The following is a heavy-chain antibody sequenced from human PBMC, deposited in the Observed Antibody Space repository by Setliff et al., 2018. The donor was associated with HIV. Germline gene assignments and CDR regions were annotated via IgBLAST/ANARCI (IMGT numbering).Heavy chain of an antibody. V-gene: IGHV2-5*01. J-gene: IGHJ5*02. Sequence: SGPTLVNPTQTLTLTCTCSGFSLSTSGVGVGWIRQPPGKALEWLALIYWNDDKRYSPSLKSRLTITKDTSKNQVVLTMTNMDPVDTATYYCAHRPGDFWSGYHGGNWFDPWGKGTLVTVSS. D-gene: IGHD3-3*01. CDR1: GFSLSTSGVG. CDR3: AHRPGDFWSGYHGGNWFDP. CDR2: IYWNDDK.